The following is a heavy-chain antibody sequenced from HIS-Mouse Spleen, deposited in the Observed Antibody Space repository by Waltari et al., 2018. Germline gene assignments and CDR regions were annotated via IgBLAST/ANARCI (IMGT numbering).Heavy chain of an antibody. V-gene: IGHV4-39*07. Sequence: QLQLQESGPGLVKPSETLSLTCTVSGGSISSSSYYWGWIRQPPGKGLEWIGSIYYNGSTYYNPSLKSRVTISVDTSKNQFSLKLSSVTAADMAVYYCARDPRWNDGIDYWGQGTLVTVSS. CDR2: IYYNGST. CDR1: GGSISSSSYY. CDR3: ARDPRWNDGIDY. J-gene: IGHJ4*02. D-gene: IGHD1-1*01.